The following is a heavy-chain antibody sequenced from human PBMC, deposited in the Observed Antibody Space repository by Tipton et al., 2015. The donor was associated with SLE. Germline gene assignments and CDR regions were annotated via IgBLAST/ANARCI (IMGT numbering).Heavy chain of an antibody. D-gene: IGHD2-2*01. Sequence: TLSLTCSVSSGSIKNGSVYWSWLRQPAGKGLEWIGHVHTIGTTKYNPSLKSRIAIFVDTSKNEFSLELTSVTATDTAVYYCARGTVCSSTSCYANWFDPWGQGTLVTVSS. CDR1: SGSIKNGSVY. V-gene: IGHV4-61*09. CDR2: VHTIGTT. J-gene: IGHJ5*02. CDR3: ARGTVCSSTSCYANWFDP.